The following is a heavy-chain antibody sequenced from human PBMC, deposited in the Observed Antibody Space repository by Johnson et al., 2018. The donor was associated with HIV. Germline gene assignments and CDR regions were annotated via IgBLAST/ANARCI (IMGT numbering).Heavy chain of an antibody. D-gene: IGHD6-25*01. CDR1: GFSFSDYD. CDR2: ISGIGSTI. Sequence: QVQLVESGGGLVKPGGSLRLSCAASGFSFSDYDLNWIRQAPGKGLEWISYISGIGSTIYYADSVKGRFTISRDNAKNSLYLQIKTLRVEDSAMYYCARDGLHVSAFDIWGQGTMVTVSS. V-gene: IGHV3-11*01. J-gene: IGHJ3*02. CDR3: ARDGLHVSAFDI.